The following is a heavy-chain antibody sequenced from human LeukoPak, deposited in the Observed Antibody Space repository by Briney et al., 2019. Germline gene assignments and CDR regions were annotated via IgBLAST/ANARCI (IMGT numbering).Heavy chain of an antibody. J-gene: IGHJ4*02. CDR3: AKSGGYGLIDY. V-gene: IGHV4-34*01. D-gene: IGHD1-26*01. CDR2: INHSGST. CDR1: GGSFSGYD. Sequence: KTSETLSLTCAVYGGSFSGYDWSWIRQPPGKGLEWIGEINHSGSTNYNPSLKSRVTISVDTSKNQFSLKLSSVTAADTAVYFCAKSGGYGLIDYWGQGTRVIVSS.